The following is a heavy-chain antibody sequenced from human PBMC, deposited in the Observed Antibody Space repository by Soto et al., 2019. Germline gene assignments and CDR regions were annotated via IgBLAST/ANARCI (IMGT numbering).Heavy chain of an antibody. CDR3: GRSEWYYFEY. D-gene: IGHD2-8*01. Sequence: PSETLSLTCTVSGGSISSYYWSWIRQPPGKGLEWIGYTYYSGSTNYNPSLKSRVTISVDTSKNQFSLKLSSVTAADTAVYYCGRSEWYYFEYWGQGTLVTVFS. CDR2: TYYSGST. J-gene: IGHJ4*02. CDR1: GGSISSYY. V-gene: IGHV4-59*08.